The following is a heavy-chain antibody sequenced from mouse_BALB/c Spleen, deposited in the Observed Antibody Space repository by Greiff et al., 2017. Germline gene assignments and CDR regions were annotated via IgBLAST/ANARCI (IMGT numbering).Heavy chain of an antibody. CDR3: ARTGADAMDD. J-gene: IGHJ4*01. CDR2: IYPYNGGT. Sequence: VQLKESGPELVKPGASVKISCKASGYTFTDYNMHWVKQSHGQSLEWIGYIYPYNGGTGYNQKFKSKATLTVDNSSSTAYMELRSLTSEDSAVYYCARTGADAMDDWGQGTSVTVSS. CDR1: GYTFTDYN. V-gene: IGHV1S29*02. D-gene: IGHD4-1*01.